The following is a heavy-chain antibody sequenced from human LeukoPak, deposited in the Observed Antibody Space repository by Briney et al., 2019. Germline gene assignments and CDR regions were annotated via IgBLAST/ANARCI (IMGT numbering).Heavy chain of an antibody. CDR1: GFTFSTYS. V-gene: IGHV3-21*01. Sequence: GGSLRLSCAASGFTFSTYSMNWVRQAPGKGLEWVSSISSSSIYIYYADSVKGRFTISKDNSKNTLYLQMNSLSGDDTSMYFCARAYGGLIDYWGQGTLVTVSS. CDR2: ISSSSIYI. CDR3: ARAYGGLIDY. D-gene: IGHD3-16*01. J-gene: IGHJ4*02.